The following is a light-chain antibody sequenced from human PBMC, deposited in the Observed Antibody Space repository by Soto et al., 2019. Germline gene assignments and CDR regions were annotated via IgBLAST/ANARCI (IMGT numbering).Light chain of an antibody. CDR1: QGVSNW. J-gene: IGKJ2*01. CDR2: AAS. V-gene: IGKV1-12*01. Sequence: IQMTQSPSAVSASVGDRGTITCRASQGVSNWLAWYQQKPGKAPKLLIYAASTLRSGVPSRFRGSGSGTDFTFTISSLQPEDFATYYCQQANSFPYTFGQGTQLEIK. CDR3: QQANSFPYT.